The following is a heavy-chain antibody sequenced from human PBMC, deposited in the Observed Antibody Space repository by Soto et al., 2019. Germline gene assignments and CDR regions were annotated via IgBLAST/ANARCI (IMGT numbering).Heavy chain of an antibody. CDR3: ARDRYCSGGSCYSPVGRGVGMDV. Sequence: GASVKVSCKASGGTFSSYAISWVRQAPGQGLEWMGGIIPIFGTANYAQKFQGRVTITADESTSTAYMELSSLRSEDTAVYYCARDRYCSGGSCYSPVGRGVGMDVWAQGTTVTVSS. CDR1: GGTFSSYA. V-gene: IGHV1-69*13. CDR2: IIPIFGTA. D-gene: IGHD2-15*01. J-gene: IGHJ6*02.